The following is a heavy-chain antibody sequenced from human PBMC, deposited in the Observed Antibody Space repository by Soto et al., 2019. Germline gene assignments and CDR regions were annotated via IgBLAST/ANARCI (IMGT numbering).Heavy chain of an antibody. D-gene: IGHD2-15*01. CDR1: GGTFSSYA. J-gene: IGHJ4*02. V-gene: IGHV1-69*12. CDR3: ARDGPTACSGGSGYPAVFHY. CDR2: IIPIFGTA. Sequence: QVQLVQSGAEVKKPGSSVKVSCKASGGTFSSYAISWVRQAPGQGLEWMGGIIPIFGTANYAQKFQGRVTITADESTSTAHMELSSLSSEDTAVYYCARDGPTACSGGSGYPAVFHYWGQGTLVTVSS.